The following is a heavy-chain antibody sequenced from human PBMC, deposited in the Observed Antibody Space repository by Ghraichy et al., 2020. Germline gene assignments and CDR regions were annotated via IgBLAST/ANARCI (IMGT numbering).Heavy chain of an antibody. CDR1: GYAFTNSW. Sequence: GESLNISCQGSGYAFTNSWIVWVRQTPAKGLEWMGIIHPADSETIYSPSFLGQVTLSADKSLHTAYLQWSSLQASDTAIYYCARGFYASGTYFDNWGQGTLVTVSS. CDR3: ARGFYASGTYFDN. CDR2: IHPADSET. V-gene: IGHV5-51*01. J-gene: IGHJ4*02. D-gene: IGHD3-10*01.